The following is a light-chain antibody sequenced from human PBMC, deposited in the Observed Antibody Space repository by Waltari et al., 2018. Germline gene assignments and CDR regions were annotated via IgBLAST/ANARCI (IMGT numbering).Light chain of an antibody. J-gene: IGLJ3*02. CDR1: SSNIGAGHD. Sequence: QSILTQPTSVSGAPGQRVTISCTGSSSNIGAGHDVHWYQAFPGTAPKLLIYGNTNRPSRVPGRFSGSKSGSSASLAIKGLQAGDGADYYCQFLDSNVRGGVVFGGGTKVTVL. V-gene: IGLV1-40*01. CDR2: GNT. CDR3: QFLDSNVRGGVV.